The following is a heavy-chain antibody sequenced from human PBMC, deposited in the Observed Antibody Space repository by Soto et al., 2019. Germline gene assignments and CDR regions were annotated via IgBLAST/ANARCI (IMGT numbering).Heavy chain of an antibody. D-gene: IGHD4-17*01. CDR1: GFSFSNSW. Sequence: EVQLVESGGGLVQPGGSLRLSCAASGFSFSNSWMSWVRQPPGKGLEWVANIKQDGSDKYYVDSVKGRFTISRDNAKNSLSLQMNSLRAEDTAVYYCAREVTTVTTPGNYYFYGMDVWGQGTTVTVSS. CDR2: IKQDGSDK. V-gene: IGHV3-7*03. J-gene: IGHJ6*02. CDR3: AREVTTVTTPGNYYFYGMDV.